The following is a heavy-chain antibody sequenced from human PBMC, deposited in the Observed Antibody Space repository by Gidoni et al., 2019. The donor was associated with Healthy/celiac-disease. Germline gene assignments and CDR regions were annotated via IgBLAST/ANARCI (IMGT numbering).Heavy chain of an antibody. CDR2: INHSGST. D-gene: IGHD2-2*01. V-gene: IGHV4-34*01. Sequence: QVQLQQWGAGLLKPSEPLSLTCAVSGGSFRGYYWSWIRQPPGKGLEWIGEINHSGSTNYNPSLKSRVTISVDTTKNQFSLKLSSVTAADTAVYYCARLGYCSSTSSTTNDAFDIWGQGTMVTVSS. CDR1: GGSFRGYY. J-gene: IGHJ3*02. CDR3: ARLGYCSSTSSTTNDAFDI.